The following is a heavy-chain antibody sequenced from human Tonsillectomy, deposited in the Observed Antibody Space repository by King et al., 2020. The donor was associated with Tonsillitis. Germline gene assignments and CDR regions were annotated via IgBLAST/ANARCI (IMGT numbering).Heavy chain of an antibody. Sequence: VQLQQWGAGLLKPSETLSLTCAVYGGSFSGYYWSWIRQPPGKGLEWIGEINHSGSTNYNPSLKSRVTISVDTSKNQFSLKLSSVTAADTAVYYCARGGGRYSRSWYPRKQIYYCYYGMDVCGQGTTVTVSS. V-gene: IGHV4-34*01. CDR2: INHSGST. CDR1: GGSFSGYY. J-gene: IGHJ6*02. D-gene: IGHD6-13*01. CDR3: ARGGGRYSRSWYPRKQIYYCYYGMDV.